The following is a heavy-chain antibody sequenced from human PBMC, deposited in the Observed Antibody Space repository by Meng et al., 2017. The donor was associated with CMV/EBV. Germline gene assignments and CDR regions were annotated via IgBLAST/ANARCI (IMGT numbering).Heavy chain of an antibody. V-gene: IGHV4-34*01. Sequence: QVQLQQWGAGLLKPSETLSLTCAVYGGSFSGYYWSWIRQPPGKGLEWIGEINHSGSTNYNPSLKSRVTISVDTSKNQFSLKLSSVTAADTAVYYCARGVGGRFDPWGQGTLVTVSS. CDR1: GGSFSGYY. CDR2: INHSGST. CDR3: ARGVGGRFDP. D-gene: IGHD1-26*01. J-gene: IGHJ5*02.